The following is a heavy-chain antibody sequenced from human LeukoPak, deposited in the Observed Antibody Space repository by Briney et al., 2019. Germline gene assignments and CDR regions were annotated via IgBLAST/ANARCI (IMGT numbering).Heavy chain of an antibody. CDR1: GFSLSTSGVG. V-gene: IGHV2-5*02. CDR2: IYWDDDK. D-gene: IGHD3-22*01. Sequence: ESGPTLVKPTQTLTLTCTFSGFSLSTSGVGVGWIRQPPGKALEWLALIYWDDDKRYSPSLKSRLTITKDTSKNQVVLTMTNMDPVDTATYYCAHAENYYESSGTADYWDQGTLVTVSS. CDR3: AHAENYYESSGTADY. J-gene: IGHJ4*02.